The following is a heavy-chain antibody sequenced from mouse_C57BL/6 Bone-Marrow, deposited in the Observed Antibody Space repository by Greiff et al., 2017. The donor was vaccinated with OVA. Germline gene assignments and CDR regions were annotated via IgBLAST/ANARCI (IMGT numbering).Heavy chain of an antibody. CDR1: GYTFTSYW. Sequence: QVQLQQPGAELVKPGASVKLSCKASGYTFTSYWMQWVKQRPGQGLEWIGEIDPSDSYTNYNQKLKGKATLTVDTSSSTAYMQLSSLTSEDSAVYYCASAVFAYWGQGTLVTVSA. CDR3: ASAVFAY. J-gene: IGHJ3*01. CDR2: IDPSDSYT. V-gene: IGHV1-50*01.